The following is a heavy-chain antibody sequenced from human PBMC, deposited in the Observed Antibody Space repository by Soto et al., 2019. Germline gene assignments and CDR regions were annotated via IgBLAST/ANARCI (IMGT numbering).Heavy chain of an antibody. CDR3: ARDRMFTAASPDCMDV. Sequence: QVQLVQSGAEVKKPGASVKVSCKTSGYTFTYYGISWVRQAPGQGLEWMGWISAYNGNTNYAQKFQGRVTMTTDTSTSTAYMDLRSLRSDDTAMYYCARDRMFTAASPDCMDVWGQGTTVTVSS. V-gene: IGHV1-18*01. CDR1: GYTFTYYG. J-gene: IGHJ6*02. D-gene: IGHD6-13*01. CDR2: ISAYNGNT.